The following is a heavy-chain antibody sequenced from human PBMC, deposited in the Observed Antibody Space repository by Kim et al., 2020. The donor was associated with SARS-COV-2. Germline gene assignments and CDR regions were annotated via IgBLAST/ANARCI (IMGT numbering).Heavy chain of an antibody. CDR3: ARTRMTMIVVVTDFDY. J-gene: IGHJ4*02. Sequence: SETLSLTCTVSGGSISSGGYYWSWIRQHPGKGLEWIGYIYYSGSTYYNPSLKSRVTISVDTSKNQFSLKLSSVTAADTAVYYCARTRMTMIVVVTDFDYWGQGTLVTVSS. V-gene: IGHV4-31*03. CDR1: GGSISSGGYY. D-gene: IGHD3-22*01. CDR2: IYYSGST.